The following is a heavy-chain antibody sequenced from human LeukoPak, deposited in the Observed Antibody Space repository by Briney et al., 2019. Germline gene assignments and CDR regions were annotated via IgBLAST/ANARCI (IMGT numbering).Heavy chain of an antibody. D-gene: IGHD2-2*01. Sequence: SETLSLTCTVSGYSISSGYYWGWIRQPPGKGLERIGSIYHSGSTYYNPSLKSRVTISVDTSKNQFSLKLNSVTAADTAVYYCASPGYCSSTSCYYYYMDVWGKGTTVTVSS. V-gene: IGHV4-38-2*02. J-gene: IGHJ6*03. CDR2: IYHSGST. CDR1: GYSISSGYY. CDR3: ASPGYCSSTSCYYYYMDV.